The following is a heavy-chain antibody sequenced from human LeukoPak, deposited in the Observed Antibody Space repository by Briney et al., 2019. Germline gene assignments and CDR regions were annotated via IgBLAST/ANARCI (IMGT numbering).Heavy chain of an antibody. CDR3: ARHSSHDYGDYEDGYYFDY. D-gene: IGHD4-17*01. CDR2: IYYSGST. CDR1: GGSISSSSYY. J-gene: IGHJ4*02. V-gene: IGHV4-39*01. Sequence: PSETLSLTCTVSGGSISSSSYYWGWIRQPPGKGLEWIGSIYYSGSTYYNPSLKSRVTISVDTSKNQFSLKLSSVTAADTAVYYCARHSSHDYGDYEDGYYFDYWGQGTLVTISS.